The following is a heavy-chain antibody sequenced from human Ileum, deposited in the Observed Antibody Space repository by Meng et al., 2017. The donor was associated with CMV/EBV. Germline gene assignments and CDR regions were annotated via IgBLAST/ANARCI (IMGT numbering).Heavy chain of an antibody. CDR2: INHSGST. CDR3: AREGPTDWGRALDY. D-gene: IGHD7-27*01. CDR1: GGSLGKYC. V-gene: IGHV4-34*02. J-gene: IGHJ4*02. Sequence: QLQRGGEGLLKASGTLSPTCAVYGGSLGKYCWSWIRQPPEKGLEWSGEINHSGSTNYNSSLKSRVTMSVDTSKNQFSMKLNSVTAADTAVYYCAREGPTDWGRALDYWGQGTLVTVSS.